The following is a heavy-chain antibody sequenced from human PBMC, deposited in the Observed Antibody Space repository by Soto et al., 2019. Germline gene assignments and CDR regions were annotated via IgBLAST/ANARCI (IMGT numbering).Heavy chain of an antibody. V-gene: IGHV1-18*01. CDR1: GYTFTSCG. CDR2: ISAYNGNT. J-gene: IGHJ6*02. Sequence: EASVKVSCKASGYTFTSCGISWVRQAPGQGLEWMGWISAYNGNTNYAQKLQGRVTMTTDTSTSTAYMELRSLRSDDTAVYYCASYHLNSYYYGMDVWGQGTTVTVSS. CDR3: ASYHLNSYYYGMDV.